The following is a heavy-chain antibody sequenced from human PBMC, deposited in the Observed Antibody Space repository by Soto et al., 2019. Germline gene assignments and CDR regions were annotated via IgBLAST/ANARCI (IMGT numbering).Heavy chain of an antibody. Sequence: ASVKVSCKASGYTFTGYYMHWVRQAPGQGLEWMGWINPNSGGTNYAQKFQGWVTMTRDTSISTAYMELSRLRSDDTAVYYCARANIVGATTYDYWGQGTLVTVSS. CDR2: INPNSGGT. J-gene: IGHJ4*02. V-gene: IGHV1-2*04. CDR3: ARANIVGATTYDY. CDR1: GYTFTGYY. D-gene: IGHD1-26*01.